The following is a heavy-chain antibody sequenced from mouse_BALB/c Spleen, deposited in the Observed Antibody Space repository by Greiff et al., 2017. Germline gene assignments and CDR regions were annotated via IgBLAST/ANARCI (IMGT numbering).Heavy chain of an antibody. CDR2: IDTANGNT. V-gene: IGHV14-3*02. CDR3: AYDYEGYAMDY. CDR1: GFNIKDTY. J-gene: IGHJ4*01. D-gene: IGHD2-4*01. Sequence: EVHLVESGAELVKPGASVKLSCTASGFNIKDTYMHWVKQRPEQGLEWIGRIDTANGNTKYDPKFQGKVTITADTSSNTAYLQLSSLTSEDTAVYYCAYDYEGYAMDYWGQGTSVTVSS.